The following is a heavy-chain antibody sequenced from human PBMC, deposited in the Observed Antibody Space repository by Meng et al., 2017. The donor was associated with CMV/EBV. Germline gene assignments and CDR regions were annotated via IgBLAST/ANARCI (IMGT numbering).Heavy chain of an antibody. V-gene: IGHV1-2*02. CDR3: ARWSSLTGTRGNWFDP. J-gene: IGHJ5*02. CDR1: GFTFTGYY. Sequence: ASVKVSCKASGFTFTGYYIHWVRQAPGQGLEWMGWIDPSSGGTNYAQRFQGRVTMTTDTSTSTAYMELRSLRSDDTAVYYCARWSSLTGTRGNWFDPWGQGTLVTVSS. CDR2: IDPSSGGT. D-gene: IGHD1-7*01.